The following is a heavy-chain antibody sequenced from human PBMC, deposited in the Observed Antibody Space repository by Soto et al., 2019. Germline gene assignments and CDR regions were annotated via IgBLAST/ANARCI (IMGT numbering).Heavy chain of an antibody. CDR3: ARGSGGPFDY. CDR2: ISYDGRNK. CDR1: GFTFSTYG. Sequence: GGSLRLSCAASGFTFSTYGMHWVRQAPGKGLEWVAVISYDGRNKNYADSVKGRFTISRDNSKNTLYLQMNSLRAEDTAVYYCARGSGGPFDYWGQGTLVTVSS. V-gene: IGHV3-30*03. D-gene: IGHD3-10*01. J-gene: IGHJ4*02.